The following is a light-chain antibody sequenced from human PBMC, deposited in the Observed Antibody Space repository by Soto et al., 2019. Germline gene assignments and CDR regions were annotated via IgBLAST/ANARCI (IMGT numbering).Light chain of an antibody. J-gene: IGKJ1*01. V-gene: IGKV1-5*01. CDR3: QQYNSYSVWT. CDR1: QSISSW. Sequence: DIQMTQSPSTLSASVGDRVTMTCRASQSISSWLAWYQQKPGKAPKLLIYDASSLESGILSRFSGSGSGTEFTLTISSVLADDFVAYCCQQYNSYSVWTFGQGAKVEIK. CDR2: DAS.